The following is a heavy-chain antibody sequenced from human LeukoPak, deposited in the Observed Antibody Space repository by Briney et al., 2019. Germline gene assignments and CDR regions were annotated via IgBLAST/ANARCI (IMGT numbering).Heavy chain of an antibody. Sequence: GGSLRLSCAASGFTFRSYWVSWVRQAPGKGLEWVANIKQDGSEKYYVDSVKGRFTISRDNAKNSLYLQMNSLRAEDTAVYYCAKVGSDYYDSSGDTFDYWGQGTLVTVSS. CDR3: AKVGSDYYDSSGDTFDY. CDR1: GFTFRSYW. J-gene: IGHJ4*02. CDR2: IKQDGSEK. V-gene: IGHV3-7*01. D-gene: IGHD3-22*01.